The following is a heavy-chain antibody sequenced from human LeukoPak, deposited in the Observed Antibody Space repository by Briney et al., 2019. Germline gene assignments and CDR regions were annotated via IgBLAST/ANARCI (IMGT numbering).Heavy chain of an antibody. V-gene: IGHV1-2*02. CDR2: INPNSGGT. CDR3: ARGRGPYYYMDV. D-gene: IGHD2-15*01. Sequence: ASVKVSCKASGYTFTGYYMHWVRQAPGQGLEWMGWINPNSGGTNYAQKFQGRVTMTRDTSISTAYMELRSLRSDDTAVYYCARGRGPYYYMDVWGKGTTVTISS. CDR1: GYTFTGYY. J-gene: IGHJ6*03.